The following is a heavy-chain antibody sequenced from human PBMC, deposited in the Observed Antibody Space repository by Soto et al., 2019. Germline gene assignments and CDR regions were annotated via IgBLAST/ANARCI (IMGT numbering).Heavy chain of an antibody. Sequence: GGSLRLSCAASGFTFSSNAMSWVRQVPGKGLEWVSGITGSGGITHYADSVKGRFTMSRDNSKNLLYLQMNSLRTEDTAVYYCVRRSTVSYYAVDVWGQGTTVTVSS. CDR3: VRRSTVSYYAVDV. D-gene: IGHD4-17*01. J-gene: IGHJ6*02. V-gene: IGHV3-23*01. CDR2: ITGSGGIT. CDR1: GFTFSSNA.